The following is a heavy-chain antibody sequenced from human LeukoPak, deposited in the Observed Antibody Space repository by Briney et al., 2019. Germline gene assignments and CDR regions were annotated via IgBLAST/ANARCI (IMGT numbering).Heavy chain of an antibody. D-gene: IGHD3-3*01. J-gene: IGHJ4*02. CDR2: ISSSSTDI. V-gene: IGHV3-48*01. CDR3: ARGDPIYDFWSGGVH. CDR1: GFTFNSYA. Sequence: GESLTLSCAASGFTFNSYAFNWVRQAPGNGLEWVSYISSSSTDIYYTDSGKGRFSTARDNARNLTSMRMSSVRAERPAVSDRARGDPIYDFWSGGVHWGQGSLVTDCS.